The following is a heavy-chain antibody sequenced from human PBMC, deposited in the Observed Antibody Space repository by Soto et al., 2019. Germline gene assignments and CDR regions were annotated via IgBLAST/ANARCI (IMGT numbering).Heavy chain of an antibody. V-gene: IGHV1-18*01. CDR3: AIDSSGSTADYYYYYGMDV. J-gene: IGHJ6*02. D-gene: IGHD3-22*01. Sequence: QVQLVQSGAEVKRPGASVKVSCKGSGYTFIRHGISWVRQAPGPGLEWMGWISPYTGDTKYPQKFQGRVTMTTGTSTNTAYMELRSLRSDDTAVYYCAIDSSGSTADYYYYYGMDVWGQGTTVTVSS. CDR2: ISPYTGDT. CDR1: GYTFIRHG.